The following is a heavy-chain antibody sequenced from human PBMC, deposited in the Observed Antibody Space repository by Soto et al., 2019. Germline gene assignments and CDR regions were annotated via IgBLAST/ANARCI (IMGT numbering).Heavy chain of an antibody. CDR3: AKDRPVKARSGSLSS. Sequence: QVQLVESGGGVVQPGRSLRLSCAASEFTFSNYGMHWVRQAPGKGLEWVTVISSDGNNKYYADSVRGRFTISRDNSKNTLFLQMNSLRAEDTAMYYCAKDRPVKARSGSLSSWGQGTLVTVSS. CDR2: ISSDGNNK. J-gene: IGHJ5*02. V-gene: IGHV3-30*18. CDR1: EFTFSNYG. D-gene: IGHD1-26*01.